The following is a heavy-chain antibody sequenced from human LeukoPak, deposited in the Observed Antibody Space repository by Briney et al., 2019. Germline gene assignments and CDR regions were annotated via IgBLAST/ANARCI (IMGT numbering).Heavy chain of an antibody. V-gene: IGHV4-38-2*02. CDR3: ARDEMATISWFDY. J-gene: IGHJ4*02. D-gene: IGHD5-24*01. CDR1: GYSISSGYY. Sequence: SETLSLTCSVSGYSISSGYYWGWIRQPPGKGLEWIGNIYHDGNTYYNPSLKSRVTISVDTSKNQFSLKLSSVTAADTAVYYCARDEMATISWFDYWGQGTLVTVSS. CDR2: IYHDGNT.